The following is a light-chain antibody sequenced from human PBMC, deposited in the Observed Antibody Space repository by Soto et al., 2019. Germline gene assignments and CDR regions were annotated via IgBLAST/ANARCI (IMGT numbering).Light chain of an antibody. V-gene: IGKV1-27*01. Sequence: DTQMTQSPYSLSASVGDRVTITCRASEAMSIYLAWYQQKPGKVPNLLIYGASTLQSGVPSRFSGSGSGTEFTLTISSLQPEDVATYYCQKYKNVPFTFGPGTKVEIK. J-gene: IGKJ3*01. CDR3: QKYKNVPFT. CDR1: EAMSIY. CDR2: GAS.